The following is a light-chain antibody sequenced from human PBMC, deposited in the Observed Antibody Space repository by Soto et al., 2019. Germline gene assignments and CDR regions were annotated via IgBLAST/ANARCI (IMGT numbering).Light chain of an antibody. CDR3: QQLRSYPST. Sequence: IQLTQSPSSLSASVGDRVTITCRASQDIAIYLAWYQQKPGEAPKLLIYAASTLHGGVPSRFSGSGSGTDFALTITSLQAEDCATYYCQQLRSYPSTFGGGTKVEIK. V-gene: IGKV1-9*01. J-gene: IGKJ4*01. CDR2: AAS. CDR1: QDIAIY.